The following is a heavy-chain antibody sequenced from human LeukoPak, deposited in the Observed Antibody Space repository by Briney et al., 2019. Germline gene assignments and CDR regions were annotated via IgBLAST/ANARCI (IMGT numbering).Heavy chain of an antibody. CDR1: GGSISSGDYY. D-gene: IGHD2-8*01. V-gene: IGHV4-30-4*08. CDR3: ARLIYCTNGVCYKGYFDY. J-gene: IGHJ4*02. Sequence: SETLSLTCTVSGGSISSGDYYWSWIRQPPGKGLEWIGYIYYSGSTYYNPSLKSRVTISVDTSKNQFSLKLSSVTAADTAVYYCARLIYCTNGVCYKGYFDYWGQGSLVTVSS. CDR2: IYYSGST.